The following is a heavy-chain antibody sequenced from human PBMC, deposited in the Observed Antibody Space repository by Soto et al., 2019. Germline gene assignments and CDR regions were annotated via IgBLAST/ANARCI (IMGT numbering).Heavy chain of an antibody. V-gene: IGHV3-23*01. Sequence: EVQLLESGGGLVQPGGSLRLSCAASGFTFSSYAMSWVRQAPGKGLEWVSAISGSGGSTYYADSVKGRFTISRDNSKNTLYLQMNSLRAEDTAVYYCAKGSGYSSSWGSLQCYYYMDVWCKGTTGTFSS. CDR1: GFTFSSYA. D-gene: IGHD6-13*01. J-gene: IGHJ6*03. CDR2: ISGSGGST. CDR3: AKGSGYSSSWGSLQCYYYMDV.